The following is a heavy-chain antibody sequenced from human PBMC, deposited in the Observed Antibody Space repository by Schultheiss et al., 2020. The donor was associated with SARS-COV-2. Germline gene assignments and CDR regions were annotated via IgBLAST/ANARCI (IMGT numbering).Heavy chain of an antibody. CDR1: GDSVSSNSAA. V-gene: IGHV6-1*01. CDR2: TNYRSKWYY. Sequence: SQTLSLTCVISGDSVSSNSAAWTWIRQSPSRGLEWLGRTNYRSKWYYDYAVSVKSRISINPDTSKNQFSLQLNSVTPEDTGVYYCARDGGSWLYYFDYWGQGTLVTVSS. CDR3: ARDGGSWLYYFDY. D-gene: IGHD6-13*01. J-gene: IGHJ4*02.